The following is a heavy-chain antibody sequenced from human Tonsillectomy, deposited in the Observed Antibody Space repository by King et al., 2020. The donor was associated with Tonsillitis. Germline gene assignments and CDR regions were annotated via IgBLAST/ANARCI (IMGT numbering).Heavy chain of an antibody. CDR3: AIWSPFFDY. J-gene: IGHJ4*02. CDR1: GFTFSDYF. Sequence: HVQLVQSGGGLVKPGGSLRLSCAASGFTFSDYFLTWVRQAPGRGPEWVSYINNGGTTKYYADSVMGRFTISRDNVKNSLYLQMSSLRVEDTAVYYCAIWSPFFDYWGQGTLVTVSS. CDR2: INNGGTTK. V-gene: IGHV3-11*01. D-gene: IGHD2-8*02.